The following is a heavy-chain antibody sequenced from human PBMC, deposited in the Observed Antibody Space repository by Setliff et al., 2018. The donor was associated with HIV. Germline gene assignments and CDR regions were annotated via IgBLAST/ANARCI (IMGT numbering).Heavy chain of an antibody. CDR1: GFSFRNSFYN. CDR3: ARHRYSSSINWFDP. V-gene: IGHV4-39*01. CDR2: IYYSGTT. Sequence: SSETLSLTCNVSGFSFRNSFYNWGWIRQPPGEGLEWIGTIYYSGTTYYNPSLKSRVTMSIDTSQNQFSLKLTSVTATDTAVYYCARHRYSSSINWFDPWGRGTLVTVSS. D-gene: IGHD6-13*01. J-gene: IGHJ5*02.